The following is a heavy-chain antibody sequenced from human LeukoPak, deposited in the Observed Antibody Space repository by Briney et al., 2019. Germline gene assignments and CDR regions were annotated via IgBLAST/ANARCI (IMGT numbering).Heavy chain of an antibody. CDR1: GGSFSGYY. CDR3: ARRIAAAGTVYYYYYMDV. Sequence: SETLSLTCAVYGGSFSGYYWSWIRQPPGKGLEWIGEINHSGSTNYNPSLKSRVTISVDTSKNQFSLKLSSVTAADTAVYYCARRIAAAGTVYYYYYMDVWGKGTTVTISS. CDR2: INHSGST. D-gene: IGHD6-13*01. J-gene: IGHJ6*03. V-gene: IGHV4-34*01.